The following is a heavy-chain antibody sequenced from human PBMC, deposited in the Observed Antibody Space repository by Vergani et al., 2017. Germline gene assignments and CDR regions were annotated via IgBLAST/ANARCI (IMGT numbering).Heavy chain of an antibody. J-gene: IGHJ5*02. CDR3: EREWYDILTGYDNWVDP. V-gene: IGHV4-61*02. Sequence: QVQLQESGPGLVKPSQTLSLTCTVSGGSISSGSYYWSWIRQPAGKGLEWIGRIYTSGSTNYNPSLKSRVTISVDTSKNQFSLKLSSVTAADPAVYYCEREWYDILTGYDNWVDPWGQGTLVTVSS. CDR1: GGSISSGSYY. CDR2: IYTSGST. D-gene: IGHD3-9*01.